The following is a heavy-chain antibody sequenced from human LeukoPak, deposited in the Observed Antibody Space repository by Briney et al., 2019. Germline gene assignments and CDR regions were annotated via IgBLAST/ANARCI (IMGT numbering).Heavy chain of an antibody. CDR1: GFTLSEYF. Sequence: PGGSLRLSCAVSGFTLSEYFMGWVRQAPGKGPEWIAYISTSGGTTYYSDSVRGRFTISRDNTKNSRFLQLNRLNDEDTAVYYCARAPRPSFVWGHRYDCWGQRALVTVSS. J-gene: IGHJ4*01. CDR3: ARAPRPSFVWGHRYDC. D-gene: IGHD3-16*01. CDR2: ISTSGGTT. V-gene: IGHV3-11*04.